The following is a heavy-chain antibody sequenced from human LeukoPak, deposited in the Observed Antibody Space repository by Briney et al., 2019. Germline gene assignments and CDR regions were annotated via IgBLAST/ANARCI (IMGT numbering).Heavy chain of an antibody. CDR2: ISGSGGVT. Sequence: GGSLRLSCAASGFTFSDYYMTWIRQAPGKGLEWVSFISGSGGVTYYADSVKGRFTISRDNSKNTLYLQMNSLRAEDTAVYYCAKDGGIFDYYYYYMDVWGKGTTVTVSS. CDR1: GFTFSDYY. V-gene: IGHV3-23*01. CDR3: AKDGGIFDYYYYYMDV. D-gene: IGHD3-16*01. J-gene: IGHJ6*03.